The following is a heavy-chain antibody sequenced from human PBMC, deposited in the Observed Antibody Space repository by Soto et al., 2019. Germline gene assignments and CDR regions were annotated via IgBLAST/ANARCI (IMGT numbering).Heavy chain of an antibody. J-gene: IGHJ6*02. CDR2: IYPGDSDT. Sequence: GESLKISCKGSGYSFTSYWIGWVRQMPGKGLEWMGIIYPGDSDTRYSPSFQGQVTISADKSISTAYLQWSSLKASDTAMYYCARGYCSSASCYGMDVWGQGTTVTVSS. V-gene: IGHV5-51*01. CDR3: ARGYCSSASCYGMDV. CDR1: GYSFTSYW. D-gene: IGHD2-2*01.